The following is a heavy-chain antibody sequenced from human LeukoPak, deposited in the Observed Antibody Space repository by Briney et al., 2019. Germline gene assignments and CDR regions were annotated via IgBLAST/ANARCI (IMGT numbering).Heavy chain of an antibody. V-gene: IGHV4-61*02. CDR1: GGSISSGSYY. CDR2: IYTSGST. Sequence: SETLSLTRTVSGGSISSGSYYWSWIRQPAGKGLEWIGRIYTSGSTNYNPSLKSRVTISVDTSKNQFSLKLSFVTAADTAVYYCARDLFDGFWSGYYFDYWGQGTLVTVSS. CDR3: ARDLFDGFWSGYYFDY. J-gene: IGHJ4*02. D-gene: IGHD3-3*01.